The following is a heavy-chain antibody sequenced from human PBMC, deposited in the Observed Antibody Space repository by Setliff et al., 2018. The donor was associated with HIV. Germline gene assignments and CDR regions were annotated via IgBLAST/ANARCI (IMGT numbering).Heavy chain of an antibody. CDR3: ARDLGYCSGGSCYWYY. J-gene: IGHJ4*02. CDR1: GGSISSSSYY. V-gene: IGHV4-39*07. D-gene: IGHD2-15*01. Sequence: SETLSLTCTASGGSISSSSYYWGWIRQPPGKGLEWIGSIYYSGSTFYNPSLKSRVSISLDMSKNLFSLNLTSVTAADTAVYYCARDLGYCSGGSCYWYYWGQGTLVTVSS. CDR2: IYYSGST.